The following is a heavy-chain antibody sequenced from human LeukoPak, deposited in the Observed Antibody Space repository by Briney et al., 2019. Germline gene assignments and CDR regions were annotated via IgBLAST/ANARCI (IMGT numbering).Heavy chain of an antibody. J-gene: IGHJ3*02. V-gene: IGHV4-4*02. CDR3: ARDNGGSSRDAFDI. CDR2: INHSGST. D-gene: IGHD1-26*01. Sequence: EINHSGSTNYNPSLKSRVTISVDKSKNQFSLKLSSVTAADTAVYYCARDNGGSSRDAFDIWGQGTMVTVS.